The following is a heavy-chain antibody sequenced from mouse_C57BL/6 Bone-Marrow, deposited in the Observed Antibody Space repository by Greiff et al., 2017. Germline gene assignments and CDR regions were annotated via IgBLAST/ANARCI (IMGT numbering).Heavy chain of an antibody. Sequence: QVQLKQSGAELMKPGASVKLSCKATGYTFTGYWIEWVKQRPGHGLEWIGEILPGSGSTNYNEKFKSKATLTVDKSSSTAYMQLSSLTSEDSAVYYCARYSNFYYAMDYWGQGTSVTVSS. D-gene: IGHD2-5*01. CDR2: ILPGSGST. V-gene: IGHV1-9*01. CDR1: GYTFTGYW. J-gene: IGHJ4*01. CDR3: ARYSNFYYAMDY.